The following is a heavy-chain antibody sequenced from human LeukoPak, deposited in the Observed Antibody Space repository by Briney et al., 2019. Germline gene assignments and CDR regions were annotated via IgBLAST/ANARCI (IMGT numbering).Heavy chain of an antibody. CDR2: INHSGST. J-gene: IGHJ4*02. CDR3: ARRAVTLVDY. CDR1: GGSFSGYY. V-gene: IGHV4-34*01. Sequence: RASETLSLTCAVYGGSFSGYYWSWIRQPPGKGLEWIGEINHSGSTNYNPSLKSRVTISVDTSKNQFSLKLSSVTAADTAVYYCARRAVTLVDYWGQGTLVTVSS. D-gene: IGHD4-11*01.